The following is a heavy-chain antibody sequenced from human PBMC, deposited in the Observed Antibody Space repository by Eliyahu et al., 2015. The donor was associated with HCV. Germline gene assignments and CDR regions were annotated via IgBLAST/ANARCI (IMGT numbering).Heavy chain of an antibody. CDR2: IYYSGST. Sequence: QVQLQESGPGLVMPSQTLSLTCAVSGVSISSDYYYWSWIRQPPGRGLEWIGYIYYSGSTYYNPSLMSRATISLDMSKNQFSLRLTSVTVADTAVYYCVREAAGDSFYYHMDSWGKGTTVTVSS. V-gene: IGHV4-30-4*01. CDR3: VREAAGDSFYYHMDS. CDR1: GVSISSDYYY. J-gene: IGHJ6*03. D-gene: IGHD6-13*01.